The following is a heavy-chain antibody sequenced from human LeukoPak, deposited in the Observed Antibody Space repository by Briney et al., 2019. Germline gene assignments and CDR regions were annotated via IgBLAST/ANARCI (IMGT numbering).Heavy chain of an antibody. Sequence: ASVKVSCKASGYTFTRYYMHCVRQAPGQGLEWMGIINPSGGSTSHAQKFQGRVTMARDTSTSTVYMELSSLRSEDTAVYYCARDGGLDYDFWTRNWFDPWGQGILVTVSS. CDR2: INPSGGST. D-gene: IGHD3-3*01. J-gene: IGHJ5*02. CDR3: ARDGGLDYDFWTRNWFDP. V-gene: IGHV1-46*01. CDR1: GYTFTRYY.